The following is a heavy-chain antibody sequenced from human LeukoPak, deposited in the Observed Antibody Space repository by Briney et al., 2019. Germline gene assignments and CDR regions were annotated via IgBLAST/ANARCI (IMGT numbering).Heavy chain of an antibody. CDR2: MNPNSGNT. CDR3: ARGPTLVRGVIMPDSVGGMDV. CDR1: GFTFTSYD. Sequence: ASVKVSCRASGFTFTSYDINWVRQAPGQGLEWMGWMNPNSGNTRYAQKVQGRITMTRDTSISTAYMELSSLRSEDTAVYYCARGPTLVRGVIMPDSVGGMDVWGQGTTVTVSS. D-gene: IGHD3-10*01. J-gene: IGHJ6*02. V-gene: IGHV1-8*01.